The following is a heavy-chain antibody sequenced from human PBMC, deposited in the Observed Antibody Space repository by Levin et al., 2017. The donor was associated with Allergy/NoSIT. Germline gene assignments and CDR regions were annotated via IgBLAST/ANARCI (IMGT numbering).Heavy chain of an antibody. V-gene: IGHV7-4-1*02. CDR2: INTNTGNP. Sequence: ASVKVSCKASGYTFTSYAMNWVRQAPGQGLEWMGWINTNTGNPTYAQGFTGRFVFSLDTSVSTAYLQISSLKAEDTAVYYCAREGVGLVITMVQGVTPWEYWGQGTLVTVAS. J-gene: IGHJ4*02. D-gene: IGHD3-10*01. CDR3: AREGVGLVITMVQGVTPWEY. CDR1: GYTFTSYA.